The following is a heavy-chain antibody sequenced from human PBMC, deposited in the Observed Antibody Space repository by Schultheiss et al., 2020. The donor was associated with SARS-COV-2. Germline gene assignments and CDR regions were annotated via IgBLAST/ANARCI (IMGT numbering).Heavy chain of an antibody. V-gene: IGHV1-18*01. D-gene: IGHD3-22*01. J-gene: IGHJ4*02. CDR3: ARDPPYYYDSSGYFDY. CDR1: GFTFTMYA. Sequence: ASVKVSCKASGFTFTMYAIQWVRQAPGQSLEWMGWISAYNGNTNYAQKLQGRVTMTTDTSTSTAYMELRSLRSDDTAVYYCARDPPYYYDSSGYFDYWGQGTLVTVSS. CDR2: ISAYNGNT.